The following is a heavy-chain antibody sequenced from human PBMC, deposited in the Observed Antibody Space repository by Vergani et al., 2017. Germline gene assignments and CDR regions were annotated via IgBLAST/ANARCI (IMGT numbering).Heavy chain of an antibody. J-gene: IGHJ4*02. CDR1: GFTFSDYY. CDR3: VTGLTATGDF. V-gene: IGHV3-11*06. D-gene: IGHD1-26*01. Sequence: QVQLVESGGGLVKPGGSLRLSCAASGFTFSDYYMSWIRQAPGKGLEYVSYISSDSSTYINYADSVKGRFTISRDNSKNTLYLQMSSLRAEETAVYYCVTGLTATGDFWGQGTLVTVSS. CDR2: ISSDSSTYI.